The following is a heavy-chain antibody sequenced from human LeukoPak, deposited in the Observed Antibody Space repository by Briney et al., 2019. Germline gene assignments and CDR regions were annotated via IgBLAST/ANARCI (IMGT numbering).Heavy chain of an antibody. CDR1: GGSSSGYY. CDR3: ARGLPEYSSSSGFYFDY. CDR2: INHSGST. V-gene: IGHV4-34*01. Sequence: SETLSLTCAVYGGSSSGYYWSWIRQPPGKGLEWIGEINHSGSTNYNPSLKSRVTISVDTSKNQFSLKLSSVTAADTAVYYCARGLPEYSSSSGFYFDYWGQGTLVTVSS. D-gene: IGHD6-6*01. J-gene: IGHJ4*02.